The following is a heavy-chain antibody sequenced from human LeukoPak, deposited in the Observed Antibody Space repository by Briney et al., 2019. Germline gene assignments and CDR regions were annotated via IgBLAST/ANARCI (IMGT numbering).Heavy chain of an antibody. Sequence: GGSLRLSCAAPGFTFSNYAMTWVRQAPGAGLGWVSAISGSGGSTYYADSVRGRFTISRDNSKNTLYLQMTSLRAEDTAVYYCAKWWASYRSFAYWGQGTLATLSS. D-gene: IGHD1-26*01. CDR1: GFTFSNYA. J-gene: IGHJ4*02. V-gene: IGHV3-23*01. CDR3: AKWWASYRSFAY. CDR2: ISGSGGST.